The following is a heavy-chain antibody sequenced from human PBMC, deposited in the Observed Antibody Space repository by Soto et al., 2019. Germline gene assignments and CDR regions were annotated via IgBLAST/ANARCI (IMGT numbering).Heavy chain of an antibody. D-gene: IGHD3-3*01. CDR2: IIPIFGTA. CDR3: ARDLTPLGVVILRYGIDV. CDR1: GGTFSSYA. J-gene: IGHJ6*02. V-gene: IGHV1-69*06. Sequence: SVKVSCKASGGTFSSYAISWVRQAPGQGLEWMGGIIPIFGTANYAQKFQGRVTITADKSTSTAYMELSSLRSEDTAVYYCARDLTPLGVVILRYGIDVWGQGTSVTVSS.